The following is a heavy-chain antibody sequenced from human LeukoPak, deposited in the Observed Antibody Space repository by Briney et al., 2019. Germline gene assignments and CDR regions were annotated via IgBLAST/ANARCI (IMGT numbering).Heavy chain of an antibody. CDR1: GFTFSSYW. Sequence: GGSLRLSCAASGFTFSSYWMSWVRQAPGKGLEWVANIKQDGSEKYYVDSVKGRFTISRDNAKNSLYLQMNSLRAEDTAVYYCARDHSKRGHSYGQYWGQGTLVTVSS. CDR2: IKQDGSEK. J-gene: IGHJ4*02. D-gene: IGHD5-18*01. CDR3: ARDHSKRGHSYGQY. V-gene: IGHV3-7*01.